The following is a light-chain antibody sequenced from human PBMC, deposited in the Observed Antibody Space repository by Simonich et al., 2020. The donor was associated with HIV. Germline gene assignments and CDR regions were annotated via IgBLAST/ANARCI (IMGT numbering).Light chain of an antibody. CDR1: QSISSY. CDR3: QQYLSIPRT. J-gene: IGKJ1*01. CDR2: LAS. Sequence: DIQMTQSPSSLSASVGDRVTITCRASQSISSYLNWYQQKPGQPPKLLIYLASTRESGVPDRFSGSGSGTDFTLTITNLQAEDVAVYYCQQYLSIPRTFGQGTKVEIK. V-gene: IGKV4-1*01.